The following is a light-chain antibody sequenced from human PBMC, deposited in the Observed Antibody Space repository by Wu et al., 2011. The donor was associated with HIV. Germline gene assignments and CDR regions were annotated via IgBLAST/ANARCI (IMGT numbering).Light chain of an antibody. CDR1: QGISNF. J-gene: IGKJ5*01. CDR2: AAS. Sequence: DIQMTQSPSTLSASVGDRVTITCRASQGISNFLAWYQQKPGKPPKVLIYAASTLQSGVPSRFSGSGSGTDFTLTISSLQPEDVAVLYCQQRRNWPAISFGQGTRL. CDR3: QQRRNWPAIS. V-gene: IGKV1-27*01.